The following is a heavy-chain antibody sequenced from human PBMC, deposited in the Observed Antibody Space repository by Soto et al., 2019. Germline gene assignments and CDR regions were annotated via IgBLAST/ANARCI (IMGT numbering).Heavy chain of an antibody. CDR1: GGNFIGYD. CDR3: ARPAIAAAVSAFDY. V-gene: IGHV4-34*01. Sequence: TSVTLSVTCAVAGGNFIGYDWSWIRQPPGKGLEWIGEINHSGSSNYNPSLKSRVSISVDTSKNQFSLKMTSVTAADTAVYYCARPAIAAAVSAFDYWGQGTLVTVSS. J-gene: IGHJ4*02. D-gene: IGHD6-13*01. CDR2: INHSGSS.